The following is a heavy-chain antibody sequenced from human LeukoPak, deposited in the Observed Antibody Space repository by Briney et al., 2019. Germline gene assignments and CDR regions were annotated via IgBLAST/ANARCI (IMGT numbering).Heavy chain of an antibody. J-gene: IGHJ6*02. V-gene: IGHV3-11*01. CDR1: GFTFSDYY. CDR3: ARAGHDSYYYDSSGYYGLFGYYYYGMDV. Sequence: PGGSLRLSCAASGFTFSDYYMSWIRQAPGKGLEWVSYISSSGSTIYYADSVKGRFTISRDNAKNSLYLQMNSLRAEDTAVYYCARAGHDSYYYDSSGYYGLFGYYYYGMDVWGQGTTVTVSS. CDR2: ISSSGSTI. D-gene: IGHD3-22*01.